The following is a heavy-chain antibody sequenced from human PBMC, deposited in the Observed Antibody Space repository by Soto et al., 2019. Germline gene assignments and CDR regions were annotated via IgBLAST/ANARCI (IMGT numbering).Heavy chain of an antibody. CDR2: IYAGGST. CDR1: EFSVSNSD. Sequence: GGSLRLSCEGSEFSVSNSDMSWVRQAPGKGLEWVSAIYAGGSTYYADSVKGRFTTSRDESKNTLYLQMNSLRAEDTALYYCARVPFWYGSGRDSYFGVDLWGHGTTVTVS. J-gene: IGHJ6*02. CDR3: ARVPFWYGSGRDSYFGVDL. D-gene: IGHD3-10*01. V-gene: IGHV3-53*01.